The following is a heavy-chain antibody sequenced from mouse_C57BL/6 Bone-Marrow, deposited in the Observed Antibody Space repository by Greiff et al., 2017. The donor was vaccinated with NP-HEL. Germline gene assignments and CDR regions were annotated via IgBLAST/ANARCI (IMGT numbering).Heavy chain of an antibody. CDR2: INPSTGGT. V-gene: IGHV1-42*01. Sequence: EVKLQESGPELVKPGASVKISCKASGYSFTGYYMNWVKQSPEKSLEWIGEINPSTGGTTYNQKFKAKATLTIDKSSSTAYMQLKSLTSEDSAVYYCARDDYYGSRYPYWYFDVWGTGTTVTVSS. J-gene: IGHJ1*03. CDR3: ARDDYYGSRYPYWYFDV. D-gene: IGHD1-1*01. CDR1: GYSFTGYY.